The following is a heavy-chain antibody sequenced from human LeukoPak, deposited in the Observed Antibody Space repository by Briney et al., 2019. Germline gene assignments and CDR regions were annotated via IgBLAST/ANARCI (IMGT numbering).Heavy chain of an antibody. J-gene: IGHJ4*02. CDR1: GFTFSSYW. V-gene: IGHV3-74*01. CDR2: INSDGSST. CDR3: ARGPDDSSGYYYDYFDY. Sequence: GGSLRLSCAASGFTFSSYWMHWVRQAPGKGLVWVSRINSDGSSTSYADSVKGRFTISRDNAKNTLYLQMNSLRAEDTAVYYCARGPDDSSGYYYDYFDYWGQGTLVTVSS. D-gene: IGHD3-22*01.